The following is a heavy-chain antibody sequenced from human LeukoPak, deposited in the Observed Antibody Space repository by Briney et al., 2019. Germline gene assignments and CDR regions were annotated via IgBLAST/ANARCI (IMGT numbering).Heavy chain of an antibody. Sequence: GGSLRLSCAASGFSFSGHWMHWARQLPGKGLVWVSRISPTGSTTSYADSVKGRFTVSRDNAKNTLYLQVNNLRAEDTAVYYCARGPSSNWSGLDFWGQGTLLTISS. CDR3: ARGPSSNWSGLDF. CDR2: ISPTGSTT. V-gene: IGHV3-74*01. CDR1: GFSFSGHW. D-gene: IGHD6-13*01. J-gene: IGHJ4*02.